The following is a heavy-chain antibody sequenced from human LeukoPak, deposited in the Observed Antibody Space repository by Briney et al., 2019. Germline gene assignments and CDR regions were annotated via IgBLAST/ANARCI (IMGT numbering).Heavy chain of an antibody. D-gene: IGHD1-14*01. CDR3: ARGDRYHAFDI. CDR1: GFTFSSYE. Sequence: GGSLRLSCAASGFTFSSYEMNWVRQAPGKGLEWVSYISSSGSTIYYADSVKGRFTISRDNAKNSLYLQMNSLRAEDTAVYYCARGDRYHAFDIWGQGTMVTVSS. CDR2: ISSSGSTI. J-gene: IGHJ3*02. V-gene: IGHV3-48*03.